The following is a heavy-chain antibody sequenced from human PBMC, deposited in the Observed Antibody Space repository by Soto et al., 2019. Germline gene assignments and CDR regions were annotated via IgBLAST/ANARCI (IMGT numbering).Heavy chain of an antibody. D-gene: IGHD1-26*01. J-gene: IGHJ4*02. Sequence: SETLSLTCAVYGGSFSGYYWSWIRQPPGKGLEWIGEINHSGSTNYNPSLKSRVTISVDTSKNQFSLKLSSVTAADTAVYYCARDGSYGTLGFAYWGQGTLVTVSS. CDR3: ARDGSYGTLGFAY. CDR1: GGSFSGYY. CDR2: INHSGST. V-gene: IGHV4-34*01.